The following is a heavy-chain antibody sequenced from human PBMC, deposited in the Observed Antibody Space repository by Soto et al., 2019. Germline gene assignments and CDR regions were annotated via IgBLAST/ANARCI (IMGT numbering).Heavy chain of an antibody. CDR3: ARDAGFSSGWNYNWFDP. CDR1: GGTFSSYA. J-gene: IGHJ5*02. CDR2: IIPIFGTA. Sequence: ASVKVSCKASGGTFSSYAISWVLQAPGQGLEWMGGIIPIFGTANYAQKFQGRVTITADESTSTAYMELSSLRSEDTAVYCCARDAGFSSGWNYNWFDPWGQGTLVTVSS. V-gene: IGHV1-69*13. D-gene: IGHD6-19*01.